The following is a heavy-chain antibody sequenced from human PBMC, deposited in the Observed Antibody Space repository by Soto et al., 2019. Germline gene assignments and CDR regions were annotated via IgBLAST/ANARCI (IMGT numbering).Heavy chain of an antibody. CDR2: IYRTGST. D-gene: IGHD1-7*01. V-gene: IGHV4-4*02. J-gene: IGHJ4*02. CDR3: ASRDPGTSVDY. Sequence: WETLSLTCAVSGGSFTSNNWWTWVRQPPGQGLEWIGEIYRTGSTNYNPSLKSRVTISLDKSENQFSLKVTSLTAADTAVYYCASRDPGTSVDYWGQGTLVTVSS. CDR1: GGSFTSNNW.